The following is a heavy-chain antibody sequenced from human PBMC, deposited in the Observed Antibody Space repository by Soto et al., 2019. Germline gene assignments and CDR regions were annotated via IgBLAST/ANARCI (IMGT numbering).Heavy chain of an antibody. D-gene: IGHD4-17*01. V-gene: IGHV4-31*03. J-gene: IGHJ6*02. CDR2: ISYSGST. CDR3: ARDLRYGDYESYGMDV. Sequence: QVQLQESGPGLVKPSQTLSLTCTVSGGSISSGGYYWSWIRQHPGEGLEWVGYISYSGSTYYNPSLKSRVTISVDTSKNQFSLKLSSVTAADTAVYYCARDLRYGDYESYGMDVWGQGTTVTVSS. CDR1: GGSISSGGYY.